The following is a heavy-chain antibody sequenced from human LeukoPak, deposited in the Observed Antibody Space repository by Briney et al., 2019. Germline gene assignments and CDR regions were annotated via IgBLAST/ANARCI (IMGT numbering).Heavy chain of an antibody. CDR2: IIPIFGTA. Sequence: SVKVSCKASGYTFISYNINWLRQAPGQGLEWMGGIIPIFGTANYAQKFQGRVTITADKSTSTAYMELSSLRSEDTAVYYCASLHRFGELWSLAFDIWGQGTMVTVSS. CDR3: ASLHRFGELWSLAFDI. V-gene: IGHV1-69*06. D-gene: IGHD3-10*01. CDR1: GYTFISYN. J-gene: IGHJ3*02.